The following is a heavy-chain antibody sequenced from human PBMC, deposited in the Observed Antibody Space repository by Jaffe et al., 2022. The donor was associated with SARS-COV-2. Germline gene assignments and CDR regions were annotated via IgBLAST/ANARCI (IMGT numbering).Heavy chain of an antibody. CDR1: GGSVSNISNY. V-gene: IGHV4-61*01. J-gene: IGHJ3*02. Sequence: QVRLQESGPGLVKPSETLSLTCTVSGGSVSNISNYWSWIRQPPGKGLEWIGYIFHSGHTNYNPSLKSRVTISIDTSKNQFSLRLSSVTAADTAVYYCARVRPRDVFDICGQGTMVTVSS. CDR2: IFHSGHT. CDR3: ARVRPRDVFDI.